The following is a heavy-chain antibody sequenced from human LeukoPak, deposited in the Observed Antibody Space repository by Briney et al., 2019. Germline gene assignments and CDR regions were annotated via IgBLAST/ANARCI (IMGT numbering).Heavy chain of an antibody. D-gene: IGHD3-10*01. V-gene: IGHV3-9*01. CDR3: VGGRGRFDP. J-gene: IGHJ5*02. Sequence: LRLSCAASGFTFDNYAMHWVRQAPGRGLEWVSGISWKSESIAYADSVKGRFTISRDTAKNFLYLQMNSLRVEDKALYYCVGGRGRFDPWGQGTLVTVS. CDR1: GFTFDNYA. CDR2: ISWKSESI.